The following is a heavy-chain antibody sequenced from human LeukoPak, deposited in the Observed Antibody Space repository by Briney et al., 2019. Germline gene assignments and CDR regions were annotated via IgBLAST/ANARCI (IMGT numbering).Heavy chain of an antibody. D-gene: IGHD3-3*01. CDR3: ARGRYDFWSGSHLIDY. CDR1: GGSFSGYY. J-gene: IGHJ4*02. CDR2: INHSGST. Sequence: SETLSLTCAVYGGSFSGYYWSWIRQPPGKGLEWIGEINHSGSTNYNPSLKSRVTISVDTSKNQFSLKLSSVTAADTAVYYCARGRYDFWSGSHLIDYWGQGTLVTVSS. V-gene: IGHV4-34*01.